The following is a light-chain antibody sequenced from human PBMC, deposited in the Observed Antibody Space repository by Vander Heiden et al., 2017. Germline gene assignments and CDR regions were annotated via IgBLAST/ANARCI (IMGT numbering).Light chain of an antibody. CDR1: QSLLDSDDGNTY. Sequence: EMVMTQTPLSLPVTRGEPASITCRSSQSLLDSDDGNTYVAWYLQKPGHSPPLLIYTRSYRASGVPDRFSSSGSGTHFTLKISRVEAEDVGVYYCTQRIKFPWTFGQGTKVEIK. CDR2: TRS. CDR3: TQRIKFPWT. V-gene: IGKV2-40*01. J-gene: IGKJ1*01.